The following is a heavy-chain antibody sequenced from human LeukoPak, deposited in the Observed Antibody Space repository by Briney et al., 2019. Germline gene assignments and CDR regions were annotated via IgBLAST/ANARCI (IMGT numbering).Heavy chain of an antibody. CDR3: ARAPPSYYFDSSGPCYYFDY. Sequence: GGSLRLSCAPSGFTVSSNCMTWVRQAPGKGLEWGSVIYSGSSTDYADSVKGRFTISRDKSKNTLYLQMNSLRAEDTAVYYCARAPPSYYFDSSGPCYYFDYWGQGTLVTVSS. CDR2: IYSGSST. D-gene: IGHD3-22*01. V-gene: IGHV3-53*01. J-gene: IGHJ4*02. CDR1: GFTVSSNC.